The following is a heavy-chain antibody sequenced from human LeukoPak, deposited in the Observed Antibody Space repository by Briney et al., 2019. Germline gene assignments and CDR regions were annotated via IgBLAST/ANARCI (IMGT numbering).Heavy chain of an antibody. J-gene: IGHJ4*02. Sequence: GGSLRLSCAASGLTFSTYNMNWVRQAPGKGLEWVSSISSSSSYADSVKGRFTISGDNAKNSLYLQMNSLRAEDTAVYYCARVSPNYDFWSDYWGQGTLVTVSS. CDR3: ARVSPNYDFWSDY. D-gene: IGHD3-3*01. CDR1: GLTFSTYN. CDR2: ISSSS. V-gene: IGHV3-21*01.